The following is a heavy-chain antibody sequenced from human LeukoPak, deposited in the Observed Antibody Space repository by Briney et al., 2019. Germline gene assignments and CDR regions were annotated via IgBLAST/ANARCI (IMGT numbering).Heavy chain of an antibody. CDR1: GYTFDKFG. J-gene: IGHJ5*02. V-gene: IGHV1-18*01. CDR3: ARTAPFDP. D-gene: IGHD5-18*01. Sequence: ASVKVSCKASGYTFDKFGIAWVRQAPGQGLEWMGWISPQNGNTKYAQKVQDRVSMTIDTSTSTAYMELRSLRSDDTAVYYCARTAPFDPWGQGTLVRVSS. CDR2: ISPQNGNT.